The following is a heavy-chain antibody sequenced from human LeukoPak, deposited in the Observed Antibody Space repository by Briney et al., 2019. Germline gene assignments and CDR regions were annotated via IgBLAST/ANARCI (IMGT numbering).Heavy chain of an antibody. Sequence: SETLSLTCTVSGGSISSYYWSWIRQPPGKGLEWIGCIYYSGSTNYNPSLKSRVTISVDTSKNQFSLKLSSVTAADTAVYYCARVAAPNHYYYYGMDVWGQGTTVTVSS. CDR1: GGSISSYY. V-gene: IGHV4-59*01. CDR3: ARVAAPNHYYYYGMDV. CDR2: IYYSGST. J-gene: IGHJ6*02. D-gene: IGHD1-14*01.